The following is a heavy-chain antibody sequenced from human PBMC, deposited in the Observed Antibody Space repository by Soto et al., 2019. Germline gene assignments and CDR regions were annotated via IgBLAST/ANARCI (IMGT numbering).Heavy chain of an antibody. J-gene: IGHJ6*02. V-gene: IGHV3-30*18. D-gene: IGHD3-10*01. Sequence: PGGSLRLSCAASGFTFSSYGMHWVRQAPGKGLEWVAVISYDGSNKYYADSVKGRFTISRDNSKNTLYLQMNSLRAEDTAVYYCAKVGVLLFGRPYYYYGMDVWGQGTTVTVSS. CDR2: ISYDGSNK. CDR1: GFTFSSYG. CDR3: AKVGVLLFGRPYYYYGMDV.